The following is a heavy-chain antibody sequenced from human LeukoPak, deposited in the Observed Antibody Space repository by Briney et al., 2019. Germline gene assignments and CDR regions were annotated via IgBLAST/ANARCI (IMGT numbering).Heavy chain of an antibody. CDR1: GFIFDDYA. Sequence: GVLRLSCVASGFIFDDYAMSWVRQASGKGLEWVSGLGYSGTNAYYADSVKGRFTISRDNSHNTLYLQMTSLRAEGTAIYYCAKVTTGYYYYFDSWGQGTLVTVSS. CDR2: LGYSGTNA. D-gene: IGHD3-9*01. V-gene: IGHV3-23*01. CDR3: AKVTTGYYYYFDS. J-gene: IGHJ4*02.